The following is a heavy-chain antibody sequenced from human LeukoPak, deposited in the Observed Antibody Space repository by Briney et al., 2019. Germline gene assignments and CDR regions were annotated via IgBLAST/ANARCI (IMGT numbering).Heavy chain of an antibody. J-gene: IGHJ4*02. CDR3: ARDNEGSTSYYFDY. V-gene: IGHV3-30-3*01. D-gene: IGHD2-2*01. Sequence: PGGSLRLSCAASGFTFSSYAMHWVRQAPGKGLEWVAVISYDGSNKYYADSVKGRFTISRDNSKNTLYLQMNSLRAEDTAVYYCARDNEGSTSYYFDYWGQGTLVTVSS. CDR2: ISYDGSNK. CDR1: GFTFSSYA.